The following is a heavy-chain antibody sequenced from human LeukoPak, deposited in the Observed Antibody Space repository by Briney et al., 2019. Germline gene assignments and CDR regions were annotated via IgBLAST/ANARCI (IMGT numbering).Heavy chain of an antibody. V-gene: IGHV3-33*01. CDR3: AGDGSGIAVAGINWGDYYYYYGMDV. Sequence: PGGSLRLSCAASGFTFSSYGMHWVRQAPGKGLEWVAVIWYDGSNKYYADSVKGRFTISRDNSKNTLYLQMNSLRAEDTAVYYCAGDGSGIAVAGINWGDYYYYYGMDVWGQGTTVTVSS. D-gene: IGHD6-19*01. J-gene: IGHJ6*02. CDR2: IWYDGSNK. CDR1: GFTFSSYG.